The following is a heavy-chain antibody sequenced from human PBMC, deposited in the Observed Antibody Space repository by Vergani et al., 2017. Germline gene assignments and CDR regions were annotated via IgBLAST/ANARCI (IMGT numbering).Heavy chain of an antibody. J-gene: IGHJ6*02. V-gene: IGHV1-69*18. CDR2: IIPIFGTA. CDR1: GGTFSSYA. CDR3: ARDGGSSWYYYYYGMDV. Sequence: QVQLVQSGAEVKKPASSVKVSCKASGGTFSSYAISWVRQAPGQGLEWMGRIIPIFGTANYAQKFQGRVTITAEESTSTAYMELGSLRSEDTAVYYCARDGGSSWYYYYYGMDVWGQGTTVTVSS. D-gene: IGHD6-13*01.